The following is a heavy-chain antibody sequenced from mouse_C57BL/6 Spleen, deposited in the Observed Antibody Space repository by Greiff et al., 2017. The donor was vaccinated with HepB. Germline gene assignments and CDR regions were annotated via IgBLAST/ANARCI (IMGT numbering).Heavy chain of an antibody. CDR2: ISSGSSTI. V-gene: IGHV5-17*01. CDR3: ARGDSSGTGFAY. CDR1: GFTFSDYG. J-gene: IGHJ3*01. Sequence: EVKVEESGGGLVKPGGSLKLSCAASGFTFSDYGMHWVRQAPEKGLEWVAYISSGSSTIYYADTVKGRFTISRDNAKNTLFLQMTSLRSEDTAMYYCARGDSSGTGFAYWGQGTLVTVSA. D-gene: IGHD3-2*02.